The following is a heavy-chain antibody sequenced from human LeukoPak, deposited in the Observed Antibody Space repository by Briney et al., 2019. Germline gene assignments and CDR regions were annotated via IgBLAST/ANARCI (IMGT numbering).Heavy chain of an antibody. CDR2: ISGSGGTT. Sequence: GGSLRLSCAASGFTFSTYAMTWVRQAPGKGLEWVSVISGSGGTTYYADSVKGRFTLSRDNSKNTLYLQMNSLGAEDTAVYYCAKSIGGVVVVAADYWGQGTLVTVSS. CDR1: GFTFSTYA. V-gene: IGHV3-23*01. CDR3: AKSIGGVVVVAADY. J-gene: IGHJ4*02. D-gene: IGHD2-15*01.